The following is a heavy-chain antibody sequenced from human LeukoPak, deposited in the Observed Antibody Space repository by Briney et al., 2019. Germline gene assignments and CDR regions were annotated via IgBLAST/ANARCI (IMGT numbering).Heavy chain of an antibody. CDR1: GGSFSGYY. D-gene: IGHD5-12*01. CDR3: ARGRRYSGYGYVGMDV. V-gene: IGHV4-34*01. Sequence: PSETLSLTCAVYGGSFSGYYWSWIRQPPGKGLEWIGEINHSGSTNYNTSLKSRVSISVDTSKNQFSLKLSSVTAADTAVYYCARGRRYSGYGYVGMDVWGQGTTVTVSS. CDR2: INHSGST. J-gene: IGHJ6*02.